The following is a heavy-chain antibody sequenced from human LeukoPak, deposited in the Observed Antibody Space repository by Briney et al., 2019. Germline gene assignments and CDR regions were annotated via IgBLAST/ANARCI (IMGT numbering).Heavy chain of an antibody. CDR3: TTTPVGDYGDFDY. CDR2: IKSKSDGGTT. V-gene: IGHV3-15*01. D-gene: IGHD4-17*01. J-gene: IGHJ4*02. Sequence: GGSLRLSCAASGFSFRNAWMSWVSQAPGKGLEWVGRIKSKSDGGTTEYAAFVKGRFTISRDDSKNTLYLQMNSLKSEDTAVYYCTTTPVGDYGDFDYWGQGTLVTVSS. CDR1: GFSFRNAW.